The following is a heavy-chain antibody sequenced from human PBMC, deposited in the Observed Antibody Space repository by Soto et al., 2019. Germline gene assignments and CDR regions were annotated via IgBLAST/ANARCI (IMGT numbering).Heavy chain of an antibody. CDR2: IYYSGST. CDR1: GGSISSGGYY. Sequence: SETLSLTYTVSGGSISSGGYYWSWIRQHPGKGLEWIGYIYYSGSTYYNPSLKSRVTISVDTSKNQFSLKLSSVTAADTAVYYCARRYCSGGSCPGTRLRYNWFDPWGQGTLVTV. CDR3: ARRYCSGGSCPGTRLRYNWFDP. J-gene: IGHJ5*02. D-gene: IGHD2-15*01. V-gene: IGHV4-31*03.